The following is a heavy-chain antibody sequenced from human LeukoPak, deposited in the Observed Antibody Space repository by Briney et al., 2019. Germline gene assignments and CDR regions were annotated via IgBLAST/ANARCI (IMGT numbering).Heavy chain of an antibody. D-gene: IGHD2/OR15-2a*01. J-gene: IGHJ4*02. V-gene: IGHV3-11*06. CDR2: ISNSGSST. CDR3: AHQGGEYGTFEDY. CDR1: GVSFSDYY. Sequence: PGGSLILSCGASGVSFSDYYMIWSRQAPGKGLERSSYISNSGSSTNYADSVKGRFTISRDTAKNSLYLQMNTLRTEDTAIYYCAHQGGEYGTFEDYWGQGTLVTVSS.